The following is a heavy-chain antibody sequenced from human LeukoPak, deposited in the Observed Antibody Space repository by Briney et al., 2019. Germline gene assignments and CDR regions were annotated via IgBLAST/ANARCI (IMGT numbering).Heavy chain of an antibody. CDR1: GFTFTNYE. J-gene: IGHJ4*02. V-gene: IGHV3-23*01. CDR2: ISPSGHRT. CDR3: AKERGYSDNDLDY. Sequence: GGSLRLSSAASGFTFTNYEMNWVRQAPGKGLEWVSGISPSGHRTVYADSAKGRFTIYRDNSKNTLYLQMNNLRAEDTAVYFCAKERGYSDNDLDYWGQGTLVTVSS. D-gene: IGHD5-12*01.